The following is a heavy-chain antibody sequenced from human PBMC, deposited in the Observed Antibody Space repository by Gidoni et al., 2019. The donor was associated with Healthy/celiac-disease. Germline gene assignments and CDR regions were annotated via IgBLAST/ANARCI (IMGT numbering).Heavy chain of an antibody. CDR1: GFPFSSYG. V-gene: IGHV3-33*01. CDR3: ARDREGGWSFDY. D-gene: IGHD6-19*01. CDR2: IWYDGSNK. Sequence: QVQLVESGGGVVQPGRSLRLSCASSGFPFSSYGMHWVRQAPGKGLEGGAVIWYDGSNKYYADSVNGRFTISRDNSKNTLYLQMNSLRAEDTAVYYCARDREGGWSFDYWGQGTLVTVSS. J-gene: IGHJ4*02.